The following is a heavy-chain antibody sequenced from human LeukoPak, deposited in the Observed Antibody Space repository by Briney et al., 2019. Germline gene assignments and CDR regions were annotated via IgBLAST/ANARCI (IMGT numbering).Heavy chain of an antibody. CDR1: GFSFSSYA. CDR2: IRCSGYKT. J-gene: IGHJ5*02. D-gene: IGHD4-11*01. V-gene: IGHV3-23*01. Sequence: PGGSLRLSCAASGFSFSSYAMSWVRQAPGKGLEWVSGIRCSGYKTYYADSVKGRFTISTDNSKNTLYLQVNSLRAEDTAIYYCAKGGSATITTGGFDPWGQGTLVTVS. CDR3: AKGGSATITTGGFDP.